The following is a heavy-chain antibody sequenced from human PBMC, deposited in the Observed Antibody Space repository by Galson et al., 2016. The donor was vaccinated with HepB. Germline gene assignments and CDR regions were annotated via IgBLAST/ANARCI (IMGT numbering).Heavy chain of an antibody. D-gene: IGHD1-14*01. V-gene: IGHV5-51*01. CDR1: GYNFDTYW. CDR3: ARHVSHHGGNKNCFDP. J-gene: IGHJ5*02. CDR2: IYPGDSDT. Sequence: QSGAEVKKPGESLKISCQASGYNFDTYWIAWVRQMPGQGPEWMGVIYPGDSDTMYSPSFQGQVTISVDKYLRTAYLQWSSLKASDTGIYYYARHVSHHGGNKNCFDPWGQGTLVTVSS.